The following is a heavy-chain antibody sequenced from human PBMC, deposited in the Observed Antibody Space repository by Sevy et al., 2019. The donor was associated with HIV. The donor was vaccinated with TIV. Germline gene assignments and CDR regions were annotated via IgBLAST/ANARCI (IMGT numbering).Heavy chain of an antibody. D-gene: IGHD2-15*01. J-gene: IGHJ3*02. CDR1: GFTFDDYA. CDR2: ISWNSGSI. CDR3: AKGVVVAVIDAFAI. Sequence: GGSLRLSCAASGFTFDDYAMHWVRQAPGKGLEWVSGISWNSGSIGYADSVKGRFTISRDNAKNSLYLQMNSLRAEDTALYYCAKGVVVAVIDAFAIWGQGTMVTVSS. V-gene: IGHV3-9*01.